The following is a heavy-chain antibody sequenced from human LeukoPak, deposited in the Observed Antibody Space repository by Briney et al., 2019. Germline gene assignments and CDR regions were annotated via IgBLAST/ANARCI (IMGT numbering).Heavy chain of an antibody. Sequence: GGSLRLSCGASGFTFSSYSMNWVRQAPGKGLEWVSSISSSSSYIYYADSVKGRFTISRDNAKNSLYLQMNSLRAEDTAVYYCARDPVGYCSGGSCYSPYGMDVWGKGTTVTVSS. CDR2: ISSSSSYI. D-gene: IGHD2-15*01. CDR3: ARDPVGYCSGGSCYSPYGMDV. CDR1: GFTFSSYS. J-gene: IGHJ6*04. V-gene: IGHV3-21*01.